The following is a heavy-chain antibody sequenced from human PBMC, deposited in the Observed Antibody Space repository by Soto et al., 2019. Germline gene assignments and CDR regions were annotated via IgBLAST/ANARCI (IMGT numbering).Heavy chain of an antibody. CDR3: ARTQMATLYFDY. CDR2: IYHSGTI. CDR1: GGSISGYC. Sequence: SETLSLTCTVSGGSISGYCWSWMRQPPGQGLEWIVYIYHSGTIRYNPSLESRVTISVDTSKNQFSLKLASVTAADTAVYYCARTQMATLYFDYWGQGTLVTVSS. D-gene: IGHD5-12*01. V-gene: IGHV4-59*01. J-gene: IGHJ4*02.